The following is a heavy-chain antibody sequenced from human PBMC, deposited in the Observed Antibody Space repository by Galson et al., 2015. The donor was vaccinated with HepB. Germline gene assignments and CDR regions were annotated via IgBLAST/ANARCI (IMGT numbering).Heavy chain of an antibody. V-gene: IGHV5-10-1*01. CDR1: GYTFTNYW. J-gene: IGHJ6*02. CDR3: VATPQGYGMDV. CDR2: INPSDSYT. Sequence: QSGAEVKKPGESLRISCQGSGYTFTNYWISWVRQKLGKGLEWMLNINPSDSYTNYNPSFQGHVSISADKSINTAYLQWSSLQASDTAMYYCVATPQGYGMDVWGHGTTVTVSS.